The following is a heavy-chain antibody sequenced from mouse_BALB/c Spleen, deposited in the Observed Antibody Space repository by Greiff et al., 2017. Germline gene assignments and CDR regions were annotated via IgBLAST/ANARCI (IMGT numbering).Heavy chain of an antibody. V-gene: IGHV5-9-3*01. CDR3: VAPAWFAY. J-gene: IGHJ3*01. Sequence: EVQGVESGGGLVKPGGSLKLSCAASGFTFSSYAMSWVRQTPEKRLEWVATISSGGSCTYYPDSVKGRFTISRDNAKNTLYLQMSSLRSEDTAMYYCVAPAWFAYWGQGTLVTVSA. CDR2: ISSGGSCT. CDR1: GFTFSSYA.